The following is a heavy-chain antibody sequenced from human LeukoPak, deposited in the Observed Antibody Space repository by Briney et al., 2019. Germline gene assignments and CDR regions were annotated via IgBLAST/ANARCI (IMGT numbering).Heavy chain of an antibody. CDR3: ARDDYGSAPRGDY. CDR2: IYSGGST. Sequence: GGSLRLSCAASGFTVSSNYMSWVRQAPGKGLEWVSVIYSGGSTYYADSVKGRFTISRDNSKNTLYLQMNSLRAEDTAVYYCARDDYGSAPRGDYWGQGTLVTVSS. V-gene: IGHV3-66*01. D-gene: IGHD3-10*01. CDR1: GFTVSSNY. J-gene: IGHJ4*02.